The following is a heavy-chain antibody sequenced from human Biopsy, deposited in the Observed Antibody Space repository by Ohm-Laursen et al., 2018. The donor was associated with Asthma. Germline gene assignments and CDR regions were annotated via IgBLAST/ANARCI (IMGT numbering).Heavy chain of an antibody. CDR1: GYTFINYA. D-gene: IGHD3-9*01. J-gene: IGHJ3*02. CDR3: ARTYYDFLTGQVNDAFGI. V-gene: IGHV1-3*01. CDR2: INAGNGNT. Sequence: GSSVKVSCKASGYTFINYAIHWVRQAPGQRLEWMGWINAGNGNTKYSQKFQGRVTITRDTSASTAYMDLSSLRSEDTAVYYCARTYYDFLTGQVNDAFGIWGQGTVVTVSS.